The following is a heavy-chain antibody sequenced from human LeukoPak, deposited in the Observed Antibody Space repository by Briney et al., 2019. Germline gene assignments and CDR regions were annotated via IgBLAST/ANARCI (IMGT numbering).Heavy chain of an antibody. D-gene: IGHD2-2*02. CDR2: IPYDSSNK. V-gene: IGHV3-30*18. CDR1: GFTFSAYG. CDR3: AKNRIPTSITPDS. J-gene: IGHJ5*01. Sequence: GGSLRLSCAASGFTFSAYGMHWLRQAPGKGLEWVAVIPYDSSNKYYTDSVQGRFTISRDNSKNTLYLQMNILRADDTAVYYCAKNRIPTSITPDSWGQGTLVTVSS.